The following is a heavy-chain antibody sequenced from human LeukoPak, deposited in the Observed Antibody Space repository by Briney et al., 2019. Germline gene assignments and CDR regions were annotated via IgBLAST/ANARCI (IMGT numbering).Heavy chain of an antibody. CDR3: TREAAAGIDY. D-gene: IGHD6-13*01. Sequence: GGSLRLSCAASGFTFSTHWMSWVRQAPGKGREWVANIKQDGSEKYYLDSVKGRFTISRDNAKNSLYLQMNSLRAEDTAVYFCTREAAAGIDYWGQGTLVTVSS. V-gene: IGHV3-7*01. CDR1: GFTFSTHW. J-gene: IGHJ4*02. CDR2: IKQDGSEK.